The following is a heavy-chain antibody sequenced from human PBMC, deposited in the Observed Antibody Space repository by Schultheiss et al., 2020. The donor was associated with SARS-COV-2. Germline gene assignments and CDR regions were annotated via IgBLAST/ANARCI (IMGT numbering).Heavy chain of an antibody. J-gene: IGHJ6*02. CDR1: GFSFSSYS. CDR2: ISSYSRYI. Sequence: GGSLRLSCAASGFSFSSYSMSWVRQAPGKGLEWVSSISSYSRYIYYADSVKGRFTISRDNANNSLYLQMNSPRAEDTAVYYCARDSSTPYGQQLANYYYYGMDVWGQGTTVTVSS. V-gene: IGHV3-21*01. D-gene: IGHD6-13*01. CDR3: ARDSSTPYGQQLANYYYYGMDV.